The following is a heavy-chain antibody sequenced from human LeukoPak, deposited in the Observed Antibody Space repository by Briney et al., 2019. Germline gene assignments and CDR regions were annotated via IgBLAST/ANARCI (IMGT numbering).Heavy chain of an antibody. Sequence: GGSLRLSCAASGFTFSSCWMSWVRQAPGKGLEWVANIKQDGSEKYYVDSVKGRFTISRDNAKNSLYLQTNSLRAEDTAVYYCARDFYGPYYYYGMDVWGQGTTVTVSS. CDR1: GFTFSSCW. CDR2: IKQDGSEK. CDR3: ARDFYGPYYYYGMDV. J-gene: IGHJ6*02. V-gene: IGHV3-7*05. D-gene: IGHD2/OR15-2a*01.